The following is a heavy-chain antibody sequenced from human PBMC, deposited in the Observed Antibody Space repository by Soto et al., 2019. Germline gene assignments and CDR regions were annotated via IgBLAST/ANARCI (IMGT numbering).Heavy chain of an antibody. CDR3: ARARMFSGAHHDY. Sequence: QVHLVQSGAVVENPGASVKVSCKASGYTFTNFGINWVRQPPGQGLEWMGWITPYNGNANYPQKHQDRLTITTDTSTNTAYLELRILRSDDTAVYFCARARMFSGAHHDYWGQGTRVTVSS. D-gene: IGHD1-26*01. V-gene: IGHV1-18*04. CDR1: GYTFTNFG. CDR2: ITPYNGNA. J-gene: IGHJ4*02.